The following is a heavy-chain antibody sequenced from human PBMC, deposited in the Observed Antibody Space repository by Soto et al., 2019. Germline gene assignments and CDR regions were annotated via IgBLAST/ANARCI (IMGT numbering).Heavy chain of an antibody. CDR3: AKAPRSGYSGLTDYFDY. CDR1: GFTFSSYG. J-gene: IGHJ4*02. CDR2: ISYDGSNK. D-gene: IGHD5-12*01. V-gene: IGHV3-30*18. Sequence: GGSLRLSCAASGFTFSSYGMHWVRQAPGKGLEWVAVISYDGSNKYYADSVKGRFTISRDNSKNTLYLQMNSLRAEDTAVYYCAKAPRSGYSGLTDYFDYWGQGTLVTVSS.